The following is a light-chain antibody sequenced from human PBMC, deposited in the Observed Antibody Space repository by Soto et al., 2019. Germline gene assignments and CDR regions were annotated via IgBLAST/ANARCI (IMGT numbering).Light chain of an antibody. Sequence: DVQMTKYTSTLSASVGDRVTITCRASQSISDWLAWFQLKPGKAPKLLIYDASSLESGVPSRFSGSGSGTEFTLTISSLQPDDFATYYCQQYNNYSTFGQVTIVDI. CDR1: QSISDW. CDR3: QQYNNYST. J-gene: IGKJ1*01. CDR2: DAS. V-gene: IGKV1-5*01.